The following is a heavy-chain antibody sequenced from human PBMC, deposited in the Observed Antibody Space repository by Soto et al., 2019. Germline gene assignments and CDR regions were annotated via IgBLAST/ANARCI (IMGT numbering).Heavy chain of an antibody. CDR1: GFTFSSYA. CDR2: ISGSGGST. CDR3: AKSRMEYYYGSGRGDAFDI. D-gene: IGHD3-10*01. Sequence: GGSLRLSCAASGFTFSSYAMSWVRQAPGKGLEWVSAISGSGGSTYYADSVKGRFTISRDNSKNTLYLQMNSLRAEDTAVYYCAKSRMEYYYGSGRGDAFDIWGQGTMVTVSS. V-gene: IGHV3-23*01. J-gene: IGHJ3*02.